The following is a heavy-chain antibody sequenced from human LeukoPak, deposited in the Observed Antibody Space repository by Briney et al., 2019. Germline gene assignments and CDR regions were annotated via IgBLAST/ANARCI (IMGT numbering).Heavy chain of an antibody. CDR2: IIPIFATA. D-gene: IGHD3-22*01. J-gene: IGHJ4*02. CDR1: GYTFTSYY. Sequence: ASVKVSCKASGYTFTSYYMHWVRQAPGQGLEWMGGIIPIFATANYAQKFQGRVTITADESTSTVYMELNSLKSEDTAVYYCARGWDYDSGGRPTAYVYWGQGTLVTVSS. V-gene: IGHV1-69*13. CDR3: ARGWDYDSGGRPTAYVY.